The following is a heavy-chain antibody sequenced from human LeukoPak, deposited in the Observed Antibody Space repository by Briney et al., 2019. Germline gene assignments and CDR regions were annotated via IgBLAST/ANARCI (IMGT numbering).Heavy chain of an antibody. CDR3: ARDPYSGSYGADYYYHMDV. V-gene: IGHV3-21*01. CDR2: ITSGSSHI. CDR1: GFTFSSYN. D-gene: IGHD1-26*01. J-gene: IGHJ6*03. Sequence: PGGSLRLSCAASGFTFSSYNMNWVRQTPGQGLEWVSSITSGSSHIDSVKGRFTISRDNAKSSLYLQVNSLRAEDTAVYYCARDPYSGSYGADYYYHMDVWGKGTTVTISS.